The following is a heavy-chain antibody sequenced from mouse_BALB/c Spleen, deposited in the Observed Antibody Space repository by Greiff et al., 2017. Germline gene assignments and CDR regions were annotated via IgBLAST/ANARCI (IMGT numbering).Heavy chain of an antibody. CDR2: ISYSGST. V-gene: IGHV3-2*02. D-gene: IGHD2-14*01. Sequence: EVKLQESGPGLVKPSQSLSLTCTVTGYSITSDYAWNWIRQFPGNKLEWMGYISYSGSTSYNPSLKSRISITRDTSKNQFFLQLNSVTTEDTATYYGATYRYDVKAWFAYWGQGTLVTVSA. CDR3: ATYRYDVKAWFAY. J-gene: IGHJ3*01. CDR1: GYSITSDYA.